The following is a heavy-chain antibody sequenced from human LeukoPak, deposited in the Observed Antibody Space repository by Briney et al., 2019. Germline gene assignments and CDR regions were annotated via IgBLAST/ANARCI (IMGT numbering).Heavy chain of an antibody. CDR1: GGSTSSYY. J-gene: IGHJ5*02. CDR3: ARGNDWFDP. CDR2: IYYSGST. D-gene: IGHD4-11*01. Sequence: PSETLSLTCTVSGGSTSSYYWSWIRQPPGKGLEWIGYIYYSGSTNYNPSLKSRVTISVDTSKNQFSLKLSSVTAADTAVYYCARGNDWFDPWGQGTLVTVSS. V-gene: IGHV4-59*01.